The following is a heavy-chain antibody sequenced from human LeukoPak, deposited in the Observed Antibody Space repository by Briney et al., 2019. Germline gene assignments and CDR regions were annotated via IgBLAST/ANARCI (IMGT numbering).Heavy chain of an antibody. J-gene: IGHJ3*02. D-gene: IGHD2-15*01. CDR2: IYSGGST. Sequence: GGSLRLSCAASGFTDSSNYMSWVRHAPGKGLEWVSVIYSGGSTYYADSVKGRLTISRDNSKNTLYLQMNSLRAEDTAVYYCAREPPYCSGCSCYSVANAFDIWGQGTMVTVSS. CDR1: GFTDSSNY. CDR3: AREPPYCSGCSCYSVANAFDI. V-gene: IGHV3-53*01.